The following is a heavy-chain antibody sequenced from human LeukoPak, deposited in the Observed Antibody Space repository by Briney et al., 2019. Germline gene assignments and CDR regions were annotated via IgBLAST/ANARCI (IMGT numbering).Heavy chain of an antibody. Sequence: SETLSLTCSVSGGSIAVNHYYWGWIRQPPGKGLEWIGYIYHSGTTYYNPSLQSRVTMSVDTSKNQFSLKLSSVTAVDTAVYYCARKENVYYYFDYWGQGTLVTVSS. J-gene: IGHJ4*02. CDR1: GGSIAVNHYY. D-gene: IGHD3-10*01. V-gene: IGHV4-39*07. CDR3: ARKENVYYYFDY. CDR2: IYHSGTT.